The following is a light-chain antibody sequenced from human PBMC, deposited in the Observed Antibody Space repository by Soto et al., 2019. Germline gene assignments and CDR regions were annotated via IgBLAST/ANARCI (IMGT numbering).Light chain of an antibody. Sequence: QSVLTQPASVSGSPGQSITISCPGTSSEIGGYNYVSWYQQHPGKAPQLMIYYVSNRPSGVSIRFSGSKSGNTASLTIFGFQAEDEADYYCSSYTSSSTSYVFGTGTNVTVL. J-gene: IGLJ1*01. CDR3: SSYTSSSTSYV. CDR1: SSEIGGYNY. V-gene: IGLV2-14*01. CDR2: YVS.